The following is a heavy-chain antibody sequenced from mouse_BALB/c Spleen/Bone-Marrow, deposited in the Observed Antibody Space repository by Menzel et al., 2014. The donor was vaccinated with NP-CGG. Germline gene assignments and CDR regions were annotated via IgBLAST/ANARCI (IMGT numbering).Heavy chain of an antibody. J-gene: IGHJ3*01. CDR1: AYSITSGYX. Sequence: EVQLVESGPVLVKPSQSLSLTCTVTAYSITSGYXWHWXRQXXXXXXEWXGYIXXSGTTHYNPSLKSRISITRDTSKNQFFLHLNYVTTEDTATYNRAREARTTARFAYWGQGTLVTVSA. CDR3: AREARTTARFAY. V-gene: IGHV3-1*02. D-gene: IGHD1-2*01. CDR2: IXXSGTT.